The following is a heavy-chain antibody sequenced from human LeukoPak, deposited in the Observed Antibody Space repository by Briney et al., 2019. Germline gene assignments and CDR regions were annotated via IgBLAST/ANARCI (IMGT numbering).Heavy chain of an antibody. J-gene: IGHJ4*02. CDR2: ISYDGSNK. CDR1: GYTFTGYY. V-gene: IGHV3-30*04. CDR3: ARPADYYDSSGYQALDH. Sequence: SCKASGYTFTGYYMHWVRQAPGKGLEWVAVISYDGSNKYYADSVKGRSTISRDNSKNTLYLQMNSLRAEDTAVYYCARPADYYDSSGYQALDHWGQGTLVTVSS. D-gene: IGHD3-22*01.